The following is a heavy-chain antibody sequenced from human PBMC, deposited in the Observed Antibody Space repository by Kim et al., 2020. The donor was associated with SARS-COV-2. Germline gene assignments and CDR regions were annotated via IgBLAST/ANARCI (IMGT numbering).Heavy chain of an antibody. Sequence: ASVKVSCKASGYTFTSYGISWVRQAPGQGLEWMGWISAYNGNTNYAQKLQGRVTMTTDTSTSTAYMELRSLRSDDTAVYYCASSAESSSWYGGNWFDPWGQGTLVTVSS. D-gene: IGHD6-13*01. J-gene: IGHJ5*02. CDR1: GYTFTSYG. CDR3: ASSAESSSWYGGNWFDP. CDR2: ISAYNGNT. V-gene: IGHV1-18*01.